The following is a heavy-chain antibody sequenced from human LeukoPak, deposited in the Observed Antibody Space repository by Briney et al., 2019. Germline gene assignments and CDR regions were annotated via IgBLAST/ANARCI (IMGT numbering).Heavy chain of an antibody. CDR3: ARHLNGGTHPLDN. J-gene: IGHJ4*02. Sequence: PSETLSLTCTVSGASMSGQHWSWIRQAPGKGLEWIAWIHYDGSTNYNPSLKSRLPLSVDTSTNQFSLSLNSVTAADTAVYFCARHLNGGTHPLDNWGPGIRVIVSP. CDR1: GASMSGQH. V-gene: IGHV4-59*08. CDR2: IHYDGST. D-gene: IGHD2-8*01.